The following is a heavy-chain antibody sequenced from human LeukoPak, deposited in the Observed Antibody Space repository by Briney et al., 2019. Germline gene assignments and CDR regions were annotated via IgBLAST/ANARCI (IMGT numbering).Heavy chain of an antibody. CDR2: INSDGSST. V-gene: IGHV3-74*01. D-gene: IGHD3-10*01. CDR3: ARDRSILLWFGEMEDY. CDR1: GFTFSSYW. J-gene: IGHJ4*02. Sequence: GGSLRLSCAASGFTFSSYWMHWVRQAPGKGLVWVSRINSDGSSTSYAGSVKGRFTISRDNAKNTLYLQMNSLRAEDTAVYYCARDRSILLWFGEMEDYWGQGTLVTVSS.